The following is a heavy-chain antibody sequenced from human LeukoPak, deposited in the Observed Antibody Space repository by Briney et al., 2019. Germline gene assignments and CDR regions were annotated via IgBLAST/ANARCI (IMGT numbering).Heavy chain of an antibody. J-gene: IGHJ4*02. Sequence: PGGSLRLSCAASGFAFSSYAMSWVRQAPGKGLEWVSAISGSGGSTYYADSVKGRFTISRDNSKNTLYLQMNSLRAEDTAVYYCAAGIGSYLPHFDYWGQGTLVTVSS. V-gene: IGHV3-23*01. CDR1: GFAFSSYA. CDR2: ISGSGGST. D-gene: IGHD1-26*01. CDR3: AAGIGSYLPHFDY.